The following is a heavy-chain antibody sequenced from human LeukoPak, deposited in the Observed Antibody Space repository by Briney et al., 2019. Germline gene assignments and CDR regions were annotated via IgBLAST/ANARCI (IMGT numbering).Heavy chain of an antibody. Sequence: GRSLRLSCAASGFTFDDYAMHWVRQAPGKGLEWVSGISWNSGSIGYADSVKGRFTISRDNAKNSLYLQMNSLRAEDTAVYYCAKDTDSSGWYYFDYWGQGTLVTVSS. D-gene: IGHD6-19*01. V-gene: IGHV3-9*01. CDR3: AKDTDSSGWYYFDY. CDR2: ISWNSGSI. CDR1: GFTFDDYA. J-gene: IGHJ4*02.